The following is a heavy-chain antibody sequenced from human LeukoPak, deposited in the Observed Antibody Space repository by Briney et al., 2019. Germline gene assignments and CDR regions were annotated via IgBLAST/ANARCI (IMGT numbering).Heavy chain of an antibody. V-gene: IGHV3-23*01. D-gene: IGHD1-26*01. CDR2: ISGSGGTT. J-gene: IGHJ5*02. CDR1: GFTFTTYT. CDR3: AKARHLRTYSGSNH. Sequence: GGSLRLSCAASGFTFTTYTMSWVRQAPGKGLAWVSAISGSGGTTYYADSVKGRFTISRDNSKNTLYLQMNSLRAEDTAVYYCAKARHLRTYSGSNHWGQGTLVTVSS.